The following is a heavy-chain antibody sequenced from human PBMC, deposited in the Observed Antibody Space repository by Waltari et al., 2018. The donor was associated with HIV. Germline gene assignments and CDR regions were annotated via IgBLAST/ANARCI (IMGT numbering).Heavy chain of an antibody. V-gene: IGHV3-30*04. CDR1: GFTFSSYT. CDR3: ARAQKYSSGVFDY. J-gene: IGHJ4*02. Sequence: QVQLVESGGGVVQPGRSLRLSCAASGFTFSSYTIHWVRQAPGKGLEWMALISYDGSNKYYADSVKGRFTISRDNSKNTLYLQMNSLRAEDTAVYYCARAQKYSSGVFDYWGQGTLVTVSS. CDR2: ISYDGSNK. D-gene: IGHD6-19*01.